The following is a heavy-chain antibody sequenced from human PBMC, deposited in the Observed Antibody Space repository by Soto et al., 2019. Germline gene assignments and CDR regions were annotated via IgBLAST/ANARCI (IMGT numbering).Heavy chain of an antibody. Sequence: EVHLVESGGGLVQPGGSLGPSCPASGFTFSSYSLNWARQAPGKGLEWVSYITSSGTTVYYADSVRGRFTISRDNAKNSLYLQMNSLRDDDTAVYYCARGSSNWAYYFDFWGQGTLVTVSS. CDR3: ARGSSNWAYYFDF. CDR1: GFTFSSYS. J-gene: IGHJ4*02. D-gene: IGHD6-13*01. V-gene: IGHV3-48*02. CDR2: ITSSGTTV.